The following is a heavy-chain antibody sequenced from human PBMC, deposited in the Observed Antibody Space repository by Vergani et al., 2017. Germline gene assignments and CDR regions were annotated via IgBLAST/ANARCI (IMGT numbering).Heavy chain of an antibody. Sequence: EVQLLESGGGLVQPGGSLRLSCAASGFTFSSSAMSWVRQAPGKGLEWVSAISGSGGSTYYADSVKGRFTISRDNSKNTLYLQMNSLRAEDTAVYYCAKARIGSGSYFDYWGQGTLVTVSS. CDR3: AKARIGSGSYFDY. CDR2: ISGSGGST. D-gene: IGHD1-26*01. J-gene: IGHJ4*02. V-gene: IGHV3-23*01. CDR1: GFTFSSSA.